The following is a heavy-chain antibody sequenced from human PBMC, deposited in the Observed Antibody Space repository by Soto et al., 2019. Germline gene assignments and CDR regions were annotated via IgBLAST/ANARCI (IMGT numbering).Heavy chain of an antibody. Sequence: GGSLRLSCAASGFTFSSYNINWVRQAPGMGLEWVSSISGTGSYIYYADSVKGRFTISRDNAKNSLYLQMNSLRAEDTALYYCARDGFNWNDYYYYMDVWGKGTTVTVSS. D-gene: IGHD1-1*01. CDR2: ISGTGSYI. CDR3: ARDGFNWNDYYYYMDV. CDR1: GFTFSSYN. J-gene: IGHJ6*03. V-gene: IGHV3-21*01.